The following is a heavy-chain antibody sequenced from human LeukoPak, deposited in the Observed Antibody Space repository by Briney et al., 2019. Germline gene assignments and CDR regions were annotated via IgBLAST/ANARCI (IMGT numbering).Heavy chain of an antibody. J-gene: IGHJ4*02. CDR1: GYTFTGYY. Sequence: ASVKVSCKASGYTFTGYYMHWVRQAPGQGLEWMGWINPNSGGTNYAQKFQGRVTMTRDTSISTAYMELSRLRSDDTAVYYCARDLTHRRNYDNSGYQIVPALWGQGTLVTVSS. CDR2: INPNSGGT. V-gene: IGHV1-2*02. CDR3: ARDLTHRRNYDNSGYQIVPAL. D-gene: IGHD3-22*01.